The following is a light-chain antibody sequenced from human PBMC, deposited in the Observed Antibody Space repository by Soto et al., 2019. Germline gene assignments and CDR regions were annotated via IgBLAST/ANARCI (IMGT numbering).Light chain of an antibody. J-gene: IGKJ4*01. CDR2: DAS. V-gene: IGKV1-33*01. CDR1: QDISNY. CDR3: QQYDNRRLT. Sequence: DIQMTQSPSSLSASVGDRVTITCQASQDISNYLNWYQQKPGKAPKLLIDDASNLETGVPSRFSGSGSWTDFTFTISSLQTEDIATSYCQQYDNRRLTFGGGTKVEIK.